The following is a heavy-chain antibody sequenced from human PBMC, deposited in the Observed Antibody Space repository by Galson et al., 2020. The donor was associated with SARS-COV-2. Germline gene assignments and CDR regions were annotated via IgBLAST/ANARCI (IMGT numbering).Heavy chain of an antibody. CDR1: GYTFTGYY. D-gene: IGHD3-22*01. Sequence: ASVKVSCKASGYTFTGYYMHWVRQAPGQGLEWMGWINPNSGGTNYAQKFQGRVTMTRDTSISTAYMELSRLRSDDTAVYYCARDRRITMIVVATPDAFVIGGQGTMVTVSS. CDR3: ARDRRITMIVVATPDAFVI. CDR2: INPNSGGT. J-gene: IGHJ3*02. V-gene: IGHV1-2*02.